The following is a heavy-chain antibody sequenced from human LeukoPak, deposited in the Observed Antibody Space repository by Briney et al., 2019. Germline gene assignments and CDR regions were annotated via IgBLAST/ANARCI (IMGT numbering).Heavy chain of an antibody. J-gene: IGHJ3*02. CDR1: GYTFTGYY. V-gene: IGHV1-2*02. CDR2: INPNSGGT. D-gene: IGHD3-22*01. CDR3: ARVRRITMIVALGAFDI. Sequence: ASVKVSCKASGYTFTGYYMHWVRQAPGQGLEWMGWINPNSGGTNYAQKFQGRVTMTRDTSISTAYMELSRLRSDDTAVYYCARVRRITMIVALGAFDIWGQGTMVTVSS.